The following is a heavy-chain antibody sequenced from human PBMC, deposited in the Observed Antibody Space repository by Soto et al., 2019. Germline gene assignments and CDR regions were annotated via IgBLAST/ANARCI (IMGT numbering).Heavy chain of an antibody. CDR3: AREVIAVAGRLDY. CDR2: IYYSGST. J-gene: IGHJ4*02. V-gene: IGHV4-39*02. D-gene: IGHD6-19*01. CDR1: GGSISSSSYY. Sequence: SETLSLTCTVSGGSISSSSYYWGWIRQPPGKGLEWIGSIYYSGSTYYNPSLKSRVTISVDTSKNQFSLKLSSVTAADTAVYYCAREVIAVAGRLDYWGQGTLVTVSS.